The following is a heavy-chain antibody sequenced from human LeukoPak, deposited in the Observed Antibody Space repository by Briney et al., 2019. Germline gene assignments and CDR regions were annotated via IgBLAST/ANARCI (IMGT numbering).Heavy chain of an antibody. CDR3: AGGGYSSSWYLFFGL. Sequence: SETLSLTCAVSGYSINSGYYWGWIRQPPGKGLEFIGSIYHSGTTYYNPSLKSRVTISVDTSNNQFSLKLSSVTAADTAVYYCAGGGYSSSWYLFFGLWGRGTLVTVSS. V-gene: IGHV4-38-2*01. J-gene: IGHJ2*01. CDR2: IYHSGTT. D-gene: IGHD6-13*01. CDR1: GYSINSGYY.